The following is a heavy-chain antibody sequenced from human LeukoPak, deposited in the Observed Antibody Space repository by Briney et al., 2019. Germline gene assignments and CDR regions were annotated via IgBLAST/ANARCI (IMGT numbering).Heavy chain of an antibody. CDR3: ARVSGYSAFDI. V-gene: IGHV4-4*02. CDR2: INHSGST. D-gene: IGHD3-22*01. Sequence: PSETLSLTCAVSGGSISSSNWWSWVRQPPGKGLEWIGEINHSGSTNYNPSLKSRVTISVDTSKNQFSLKLSSVTAADTAVYYCARVSGYSAFDIWGQGTMVTVSS. J-gene: IGHJ3*02. CDR1: GGSISSSNW.